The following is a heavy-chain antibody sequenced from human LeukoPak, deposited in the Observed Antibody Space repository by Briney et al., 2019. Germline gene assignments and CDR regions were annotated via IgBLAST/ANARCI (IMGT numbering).Heavy chain of an antibody. CDR2: IKFDGNEK. Sequence: GGSLRLSCTASGFSFSRYWLSWVRQAPGKGLEWVANIKFDGNEKYYVDSVKGRFTISRDNAKNTLYLQMNSLRAEDTAVYYCAKEAQQIGYCSHWGQGTLVTVSS. V-gene: IGHV3-7*01. D-gene: IGHD2-15*01. CDR1: GFSFSRYW. CDR3: AKEAQQIGYCSH. J-gene: IGHJ4*02.